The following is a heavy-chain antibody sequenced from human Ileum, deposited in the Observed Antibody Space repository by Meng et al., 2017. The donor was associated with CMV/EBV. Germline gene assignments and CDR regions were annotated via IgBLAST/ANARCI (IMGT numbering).Heavy chain of an antibody. V-gene: IGHV4-4*02. CDR1: GGSLIGANW. J-gene: IGHJ4*02. CDR2: IFHSGAS. Sequence: QMQLQESGPVLVRPSGTLSLTCVVSGGSLIGANWWNWVRQPPGGGLEWIGEIFHSGASNYNPSLKSRATISIDNSKIQFSLSLTSVTVADTAVYFCADPPAGLWGQGVLVTVSS. D-gene: IGHD3-16*01. CDR3: ADPPAGL.